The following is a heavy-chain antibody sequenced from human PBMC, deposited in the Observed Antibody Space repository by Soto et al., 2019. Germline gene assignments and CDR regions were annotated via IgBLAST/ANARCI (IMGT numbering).Heavy chain of an antibody. V-gene: IGHV3-23*01. D-gene: IGHD1-26*01. Sequence: GGSLRLSCAASGFTFSSYAMSWVRQAPGKGLEWVSAISGSGGSTYYADSVKGRFTISRDNSKNTLYLQMNSLRAEDTAVYYRAKGGEIVGATNWGQGTLVTVSS. CDR3: AKGGEIVGATN. J-gene: IGHJ4*02. CDR1: GFTFSSYA. CDR2: ISGSGGST.